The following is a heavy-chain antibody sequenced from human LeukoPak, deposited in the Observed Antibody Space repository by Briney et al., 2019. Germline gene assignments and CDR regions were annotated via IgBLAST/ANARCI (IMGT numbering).Heavy chain of an antibody. D-gene: IGHD6-13*01. CDR1: GGTFSSYT. CDR2: INPNSGGT. CDR3: ARDGSPRIAAAGYDY. Sequence: GASVKVSCKASGGTFSSYTISWVRQAPGQGLEWMGWINPNSGGTNYAQKFQGRVTMTRDTSISTAYMELSRLRSDDTAVYYCARDGSPRIAAAGYDYWGQGTLVTVSS. V-gene: IGHV1-2*02. J-gene: IGHJ4*02.